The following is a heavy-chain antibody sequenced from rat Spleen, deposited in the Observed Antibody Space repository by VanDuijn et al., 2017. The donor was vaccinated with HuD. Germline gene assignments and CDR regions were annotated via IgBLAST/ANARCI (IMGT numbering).Heavy chain of an antibody. D-gene: IGHD4-3*01. J-gene: IGHJ2*01. CDR1: GFTFSDYY. CDR2: IDTDGSRT. Sequence: EVQLVEPGGGLVQPGRSLNLSCAASGFTFSDYYMAWVRQAPTKGLEWVASIDTDGSRTYYPDSVRGRFTISRDNAENTAYLQMNSLWSEDTATYYCSRHNSGFDYWGQGVMVTVSS. CDR3: SRHNSGFDY. V-gene: IGHV5-25*01.